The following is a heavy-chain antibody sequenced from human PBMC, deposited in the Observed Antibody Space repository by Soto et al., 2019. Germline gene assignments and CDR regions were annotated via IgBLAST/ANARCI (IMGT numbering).Heavy chain of an antibody. CDR3: ARDSDLNYYGMDV. Sequence: PSETLSLTCTVSGGSVSSGSYYWSWIRQPPGKGLEWIGYIYYSGSTNYNPSLKSRVTISVDTSKNQFSLKLSSVTAADTAVYYCARDSDLNYYGMDVWGQGTTVTVSS. CDR2: IYYSGST. CDR1: GGSVSSGSYY. V-gene: IGHV4-61*01. J-gene: IGHJ6*02. D-gene: IGHD2-21*01.